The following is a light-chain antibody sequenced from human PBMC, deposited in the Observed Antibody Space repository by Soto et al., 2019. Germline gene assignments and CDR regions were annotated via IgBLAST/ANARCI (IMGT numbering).Light chain of an antibody. J-gene: IGKJ5*01. CDR2: DAS. Sequence: ALQLTQSPSSLSASVGDRVTITCRASQGISSALAWYQQKQGKAPKLLIYDASSLESGVPSRFSGSGSGTDFTLTISSLQTEDFATYYCHQFNSYPITFGQGTRLEMK. CDR1: QGISSA. V-gene: IGKV1-13*02. CDR3: HQFNSYPIT.